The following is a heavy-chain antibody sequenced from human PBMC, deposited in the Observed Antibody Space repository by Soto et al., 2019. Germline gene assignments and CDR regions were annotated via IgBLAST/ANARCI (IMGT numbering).Heavy chain of an antibody. V-gene: IGHV4-59*08. J-gene: IGHJ4*02. D-gene: IGHD2-15*01. CDR2: IYYSGST. Sequence: SETLSLTCTVSGGSISSYYWSWIRQPPGKGLEWIGYIYYSGSTNYNPSLKSRVTISVDTSKNQFSLKLSSVTAADTAVYYCARHHCSGGSCYTSKFGYWGQGTLVTVSS. CDR3: ARHHCSGGSCYTSKFGY. CDR1: GGSISSYY.